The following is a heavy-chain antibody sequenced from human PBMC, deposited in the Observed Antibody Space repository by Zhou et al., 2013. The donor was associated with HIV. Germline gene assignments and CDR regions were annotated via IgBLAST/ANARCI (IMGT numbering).Heavy chain of an antibody. CDR3: ARDLYPASRYGMDV. J-gene: IGHJ6*02. Sequence: QVQLQESGPGLVKPSQTLSLICSVSGDSISGGSYYWSWIRQPAGKGLDWIGHIYTSGSPKYNPSLKSRVTISVEMSKNQFSLKVSSVTAADTAVYYCARDLYPASRYGMDVWGQGPRSPSP. CDR1: GDSISGGSYY. CDR2: IYTSGSP. V-gene: IGHV4-61*09.